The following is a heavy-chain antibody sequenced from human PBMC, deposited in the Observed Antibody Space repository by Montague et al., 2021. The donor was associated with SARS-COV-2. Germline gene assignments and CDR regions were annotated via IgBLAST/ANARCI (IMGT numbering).Heavy chain of an antibody. V-gene: IGHV2-70*11. CDR3: TRATSDYFLNYGPDV. CDR1: GFSLSTKRMS. CDR2: IDWDDDE. Sequence: PALVKPTQTLTVTCTFSGFSLSTKRMSVNWIRQPPGKALEWLARIDWDDDEYYSKSLRTRLTIAKDTTRNQVVLTISNVGPADTGTYYCTRATSDYFLNYGPDVWGQGTTVTV. J-gene: IGHJ6*02. D-gene: IGHD2/OR15-2a*01.